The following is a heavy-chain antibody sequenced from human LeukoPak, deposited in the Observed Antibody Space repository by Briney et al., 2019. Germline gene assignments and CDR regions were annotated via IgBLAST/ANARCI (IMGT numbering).Heavy chain of an antibody. CDR3: ARVFHSPNYYGSDLYGMDV. J-gene: IGHJ6*02. D-gene: IGHD3-10*01. CDR1: GFTFSTYE. CDR2: ISDTGVTR. Sequence: HPGGSLRLSCAASGFTFSTYEMNWVRQAPGKGLEWLSYISDTGVTRDYADSVKGRLTISRDNAKNSLYLQMNSLRAEDTAVYYCARVFHSPNYYGSDLYGMDVWGQGTTVTVSS. V-gene: IGHV3-48*03.